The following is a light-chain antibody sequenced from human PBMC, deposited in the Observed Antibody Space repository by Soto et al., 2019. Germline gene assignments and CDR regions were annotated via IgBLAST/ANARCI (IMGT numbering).Light chain of an antibody. CDR3: SSYAGSSNV. V-gene: IGLV2-8*01. CDR2: EVN. J-gene: IGLJ1*01. Sequence: QSVLTQPPSASESPGQSVAISCTGTSSDVGGYNYVSWYQQHPGKAPKLMIYEVNKRPSGVPDRFSGSKSGNTASLTVSGLKAQDEADYYCSSYAGSSNVFGTGTKVTVL. CDR1: SSDVGGYNY.